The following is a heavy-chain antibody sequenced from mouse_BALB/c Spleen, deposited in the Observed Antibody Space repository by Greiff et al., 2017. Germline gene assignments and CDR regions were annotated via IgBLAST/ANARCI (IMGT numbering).Heavy chain of an antibody. D-gene: IGHD2-2*01. CDR2: IRNKANGYTT. V-gene: IGHV7-3*02. CDR3: ARDRYGYLYAMDY. Sequence: EVMLVESGGGLVQPGGSLRLSCATSGFTFTDYYMSWVRQPPGKALEWLGFIRNKANGYTTEYSASVKGRFTISRDNSQSILYLQMNTLRAEDSATYYCARDRYGYLYAMDYWGQGTSVTVSS. J-gene: IGHJ4*01. CDR1: GFTFTDYY.